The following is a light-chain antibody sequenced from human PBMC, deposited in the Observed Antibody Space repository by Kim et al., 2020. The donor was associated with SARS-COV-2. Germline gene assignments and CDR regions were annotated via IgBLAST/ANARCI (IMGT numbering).Light chain of an antibody. CDR1: SSNIGAGYD. CDR3: KSYDSSHVV. V-gene: IGLV1-40*01. J-gene: IGLJ2*01. Sequence: PGERVTISCPGSSSNIGAGYDVHWYQQLPGTAPKLLIYGNSNRPSGVPDRFSGSKSGTSASLAITGLKAEDEADYYCKSYDSSHVVFGGGTKLTVL. CDR2: GNS.